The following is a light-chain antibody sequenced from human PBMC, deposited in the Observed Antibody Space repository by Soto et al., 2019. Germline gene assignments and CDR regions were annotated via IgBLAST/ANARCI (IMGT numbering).Light chain of an antibody. CDR2: RNN. J-gene: IGLJ2*01. Sequence: QSVLTQPPSASGTPGQRVTISCSGSSSNIGSNYVYWYQQLPGTAPKLRIYRNNQRPSGVPDRLSGSKSGTSASLAISGLRSEDEADYYCAAWDGSLSGPVFGGGTKLNVL. CDR3: AAWDGSLSGPV. V-gene: IGLV1-47*01. CDR1: SSNIGSNY.